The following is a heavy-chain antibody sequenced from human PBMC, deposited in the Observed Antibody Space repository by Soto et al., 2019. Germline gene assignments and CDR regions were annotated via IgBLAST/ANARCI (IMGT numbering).Heavy chain of an antibody. CDR2: IYYSGST. CDR3: ARTSGY. CDR1: GGSISSGGYY. V-gene: IGHV4-31*03. Sequence: QVQLQESGPGLVKPSQTLSLTCTVSGGSISSGGYYWSWIRQPPGKGLESIGYIYYSGSTYYTPSLKSRVIRSVDKSKNRYSLKLSSVTAADKAVYSCARTSGYWGQGTLVTVSS. J-gene: IGHJ4*02. D-gene: IGHD3-10*01.